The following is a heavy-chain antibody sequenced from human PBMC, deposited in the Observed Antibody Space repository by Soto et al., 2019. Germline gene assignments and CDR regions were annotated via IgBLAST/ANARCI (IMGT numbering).Heavy chain of an antibody. CDR3: ATFRFCTSTSCYGREGGF. D-gene: IGHD2-2*01. V-gene: IGHV3-23*01. Sequence: EVQLLESGGGLVQPGGTLRLSCAASGLTFSSYAMSWVRQAPGKGLEWVSTMSGSGGYTYYAASVEGRFAISRDNSKNTLYLQMADLRAEDTAVYYCATFRFCTSTSCYGREGGFWGQGTLVTVSS. J-gene: IGHJ4*02. CDR1: GLTFSSYA. CDR2: MSGSGGYT.